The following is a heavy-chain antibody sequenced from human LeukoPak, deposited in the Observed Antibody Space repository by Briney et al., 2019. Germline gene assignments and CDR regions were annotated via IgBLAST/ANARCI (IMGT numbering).Heavy chain of an antibody. D-gene: IGHD4-17*01. CDR3: AVSSGLETTADFDY. V-gene: IGHV4-34*01. CDR1: GGSFSGYY. Sequence: SETLSLTYAVYGGSFSGYYWSWIRQPPGKGLEWIGEINHSGSTNYNPSLKSRVTISVDTSKNQFSLKVASVTAADTAVYFCAVSSGLETTADFDYWGQGTLVTVSS. J-gene: IGHJ4*02. CDR2: INHSGST.